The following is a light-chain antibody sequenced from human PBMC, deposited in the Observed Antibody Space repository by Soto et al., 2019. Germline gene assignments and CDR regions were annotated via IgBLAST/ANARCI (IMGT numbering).Light chain of an antibody. CDR2: GAA. J-gene: IGKJ1*01. V-gene: IGKV3-20*01. Sequence: EIVLTQSPGTLSVPPGERATLSCRASQSISSNQLAWYQQQPGQAPSLLIYGAAIRATGSPDRFSGSGSGTDSALSISRLEPEDSAIYSCPKYVSWSFGQGTKVETK. CDR3: PKYVSWS. CDR1: QSISSNQ.